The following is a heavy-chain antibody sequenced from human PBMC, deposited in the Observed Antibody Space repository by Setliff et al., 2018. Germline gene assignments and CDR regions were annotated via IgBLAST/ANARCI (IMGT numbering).Heavy chain of an antibody. CDR3: ARVVGADGIGIDY. D-gene: IGHD2-15*01. Sequence: GESLKISCKGSGYSFTSNWIAWVRQMPGKGLECMGIIYPGNSNTRYSPPFQGQVTISADKAINTAYLQWNSLQASDTAMYYCARVVGADGIGIDYWGQGTVVTVSS. CDR1: GYSFTSNW. J-gene: IGHJ4*02. CDR2: IYPGNSNT. V-gene: IGHV5-51*01.